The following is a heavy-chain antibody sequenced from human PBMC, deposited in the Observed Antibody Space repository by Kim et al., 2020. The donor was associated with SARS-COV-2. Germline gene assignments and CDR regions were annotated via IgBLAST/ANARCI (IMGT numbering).Heavy chain of an antibody. CDR3: ARGDAGYCTNGVCYQFDY. J-gene: IGHJ4*02. D-gene: IGHD2-8*01. Sequence: SETLSLTCTVSGGSISSGDYYWSWIRQPPGKGLEWIGYIYYSGSTYYNPSLKSRVTISVDTSKNQFSLKLSSVTAADTAVYYCARGDAGYCTNGVCYQFDYWGQGTLVTVSS. CDR1: GGSISSGDYY. V-gene: IGHV4-30-4*01. CDR2: IYYSGST.